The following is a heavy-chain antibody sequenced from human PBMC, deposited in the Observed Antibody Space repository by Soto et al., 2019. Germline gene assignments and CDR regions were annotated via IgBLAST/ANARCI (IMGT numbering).Heavy chain of an antibody. V-gene: IGHV4-4*02. Sequence: SETLSLTCTVSGGSISFNWWGWIRQTPGKGLEWIGEIYHSGTTNYNPSLKSRATISVDKSKNHFSLKLTSVTAADTAVYYCARDRVAATRTSYYGLDAWGQGTTVTVSS. D-gene: IGHD6-25*01. J-gene: IGHJ6*02. CDR3: ARDRVAATRTSYYGLDA. CDR1: GGSISFNW. CDR2: IYHSGTT.